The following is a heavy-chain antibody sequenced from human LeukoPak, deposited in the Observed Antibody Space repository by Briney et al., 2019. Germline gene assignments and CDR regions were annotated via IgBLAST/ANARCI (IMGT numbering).Heavy chain of an antibody. V-gene: IGHV3-30*03. D-gene: IGHD6-19*01. CDR2: ISYDGSNK. CDR1: GFTFSSYS. Sequence: GGSLRLSCAASGFTFSSYSMNWVRQAPGKGLEWVAVISYDGSNKYYADSVKGRFTISRDNSKNTLYLQMNSLRAEDTAVYYCARVFSGWDYWGQGTLVTVSS. J-gene: IGHJ4*02. CDR3: ARVFSGWDY.